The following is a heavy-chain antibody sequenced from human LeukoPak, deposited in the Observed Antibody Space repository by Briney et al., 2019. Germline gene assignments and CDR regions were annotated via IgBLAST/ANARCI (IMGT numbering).Heavy chain of an antibody. CDR2: ISGSGDST. V-gene: IGHV3-23*01. CDR3: AREGLWAAAGTFGY. CDR1: GFTFSSYA. D-gene: IGHD6-13*01. Sequence: PGGSLRLSCAASGFTFSSYAMSWVRQAPGKGLAWVSTISGSGDSTDYPDSVKGRFTISRDNSKNTLSLQMNSLRGEDTAVYYCAREGLWAAAGTFGYWGQGTLVTVSS. J-gene: IGHJ4*02.